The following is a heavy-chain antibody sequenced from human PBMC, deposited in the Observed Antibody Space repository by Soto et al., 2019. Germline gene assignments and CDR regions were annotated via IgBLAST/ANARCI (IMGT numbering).Heavy chain of an antibody. CDR3: ARVEGSASSAGD. D-gene: IGHD6-6*01. CDR1: GYPFTAYY. J-gene: IGHJ4*02. CDR2: ISPHSGGT. Sequence: ASVNVSCKASGYPFTAYYIHWLRQAPGQGLEWMGWISPHSGGTTYAPKFQGRVNLTTDTSITTAFMELNRLTSDDPALYYCARVEGSASSAGDWGQGTLGTVSS. V-gene: IGHV1-2*02.